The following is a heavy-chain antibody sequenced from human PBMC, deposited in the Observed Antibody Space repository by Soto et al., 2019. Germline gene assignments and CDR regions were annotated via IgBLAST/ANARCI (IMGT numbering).Heavy chain of an antibody. J-gene: IGHJ6*02. Sequence: GGSLRLSCAASGFTFSSYAMKWVRQAPGKGLEWVSLIGESGTPTYYADSVKGRFTISRDNSGNTLFLEMYSLRAEDTAVYYCARYIPGVRYYGMDVWGQGTAVTVSS. CDR1: GFTFSSYA. V-gene: IGHV3-23*01. CDR2: IGESGTPT. D-gene: IGHD2-2*01. CDR3: ARYIPGVRYYGMDV.